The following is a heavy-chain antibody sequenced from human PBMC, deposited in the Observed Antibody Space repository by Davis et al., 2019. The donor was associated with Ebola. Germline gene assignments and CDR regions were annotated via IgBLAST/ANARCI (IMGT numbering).Heavy chain of an antibody. V-gene: IGHV3-7*01. D-gene: IGHD2-2*01. CDR2: IKQDGSEK. Sequence: GGSLRLSCAASGFTFSSYWMSWVRQAPGKGLEWVANIKQDGSEKYYVDSVKGRFTISRDNAKNSLYLQMNSLRAEDTAVYYCARDSPSNQLLWGNYYGMDVWGQGTTVTVSS. CDR1: GFTFSSYW. J-gene: IGHJ6*02. CDR3: ARDSPSNQLLWGNYYGMDV.